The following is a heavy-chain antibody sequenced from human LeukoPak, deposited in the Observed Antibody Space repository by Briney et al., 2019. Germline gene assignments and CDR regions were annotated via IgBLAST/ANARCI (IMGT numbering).Heavy chain of an antibody. Sequence: ASVKVSCKASGYTFTSYDINWVRQATGQGLEWMGWMNPNSGNTGCAQKFQGRVTMTRNTSISTAYMELSSLRSEDTAVYYYARADVVVTGMVDYWGQGTLVTVSS. V-gene: IGHV1-8*01. CDR2: MNPNSGNT. J-gene: IGHJ4*02. D-gene: IGHD2-21*02. CDR1: GYTFTSYD. CDR3: ARADVVVTGMVDY.